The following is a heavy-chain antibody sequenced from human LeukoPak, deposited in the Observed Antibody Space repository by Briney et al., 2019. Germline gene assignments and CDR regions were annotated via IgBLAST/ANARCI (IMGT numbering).Heavy chain of an antibody. J-gene: IGHJ6*03. CDR3: ARGIHYYDSSGAYYYYYMDV. V-gene: IGHV4-34*01. D-gene: IGHD3-22*01. CDR1: GGSFSGYY. CDR2: INHSGST. Sequence: SETLSLTCTVYGGSFSGYYWSWIRQPPGKGLEWIGEINHSGSTNYNPSLKSRVTISVDTSKNQFSLKLSSVTAADTAVYYCARGIHYYDSSGAYYYYYMDVWGKGTTVTVS.